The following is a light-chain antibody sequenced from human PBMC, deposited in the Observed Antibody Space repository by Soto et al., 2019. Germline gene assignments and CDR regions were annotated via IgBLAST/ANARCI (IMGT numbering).Light chain of an antibody. J-gene: IGLJ1*01. CDR1: SSDVGGYNY. V-gene: IGLV2-11*01. CDR2: DVS. CDR3: CSYAGSYTYV. Sequence: QSALTQPASVSGSPGQSITISCTGTSSDVGGYNYVSWYQHHPGKAPKLMIYDVSKRPSGVPDRFSGSKSGNTASLTISGLQAEDEADYYCCSYAGSYTYVFGTGTKLTVL.